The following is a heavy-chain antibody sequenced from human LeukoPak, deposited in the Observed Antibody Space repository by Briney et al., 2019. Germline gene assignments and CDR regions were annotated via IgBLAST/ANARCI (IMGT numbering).Heavy chain of an antibody. D-gene: IGHD5-24*01. CDR1: GFTFSSYE. CDR3: ARELRGLMAF. V-gene: IGHV3-48*03. Sequence: GGSLRLSCAASGFTFSSYEMNWVRQAPGKGLEWASYISSSGSTIYYADSVKGRFTISRDNAKNSLYLQMNSLRAEDTAVYYCARELRGLMAFWGQGTMVTVSS. J-gene: IGHJ3*01. CDR2: ISSSGSTI.